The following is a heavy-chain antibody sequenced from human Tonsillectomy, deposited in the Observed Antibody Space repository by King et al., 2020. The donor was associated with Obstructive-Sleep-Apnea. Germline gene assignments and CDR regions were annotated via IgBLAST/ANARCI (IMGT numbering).Heavy chain of an antibody. CDR3: AREVPDYGARYFQH. J-gene: IGHJ1*01. Sequence: VQLVESGGGLVQPGGSLRLSCAASAFTFSTYNMNWVRQAPGKGLEWVSYISISSSTIYYAASVKGRFTISRDNAKNSLYLQMNSLRAEDTAVYYCAREVPDYGARYFQHWGQGTLVTVSS. D-gene: IGHD4-17*01. CDR1: AFTFSTYN. V-gene: IGHV3-48*04. CDR2: ISISSSTI.